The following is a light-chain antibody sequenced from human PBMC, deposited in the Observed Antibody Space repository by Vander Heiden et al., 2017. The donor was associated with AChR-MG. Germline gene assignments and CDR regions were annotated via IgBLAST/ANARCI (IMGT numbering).Light chain of an antibody. CDR3: SSYAGSNNLV. CDR2: EVS. CDR1: SSDVGGYNY. J-gene: IGLJ2*01. Sequence: QSALTQPPSASGSPGQSVTISCTGTSSDVGGYNYVSWYQQHPSDAPKLMIYEVSRRPSGVPDRFSGSKSGNTASLTVSGLQAEDEADYYCSSYAGSNNLVFGGGTKLTVL. V-gene: IGLV2-8*01.